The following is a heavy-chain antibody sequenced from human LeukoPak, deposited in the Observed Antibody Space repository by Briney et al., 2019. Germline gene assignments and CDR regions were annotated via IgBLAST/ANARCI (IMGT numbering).Heavy chain of an antibody. D-gene: IGHD4-17*01. CDR2: IYYSGST. V-gene: IGHV4-59*01. CDR1: GGSISSYY. Sequence: SETLSLTCTVSGGSISSYYWSWIRQPPGKGLEWIGYIYYSGSTNYNPSLKSRVTISVDTSKNQFSLKLSSVTAADTAVYYCARVSVGDYVGGTRYFDYWGQGTLVTVSS. CDR3: ARVSVGDYVGGTRYFDY. J-gene: IGHJ4*02.